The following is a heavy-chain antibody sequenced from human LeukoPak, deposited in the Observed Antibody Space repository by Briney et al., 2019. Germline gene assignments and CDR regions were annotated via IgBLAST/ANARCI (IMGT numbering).Heavy chain of an antibody. CDR3: ARGSTYYYDSRRRYYFDY. CDR1: GFTFSSYA. Sequence: GGSLRLSCAASGFTFSSYAMSWVRQAPGKGLEWVSAISGSGGSTYYADSVKGRFTISRDNAKNSLYLQMNSLRAEDTAVYYCARGSTYYYDSRRRYYFDYWGQGTLVTVSS. D-gene: IGHD3-22*01. V-gene: IGHV3-23*01. J-gene: IGHJ4*02. CDR2: ISGSGGST.